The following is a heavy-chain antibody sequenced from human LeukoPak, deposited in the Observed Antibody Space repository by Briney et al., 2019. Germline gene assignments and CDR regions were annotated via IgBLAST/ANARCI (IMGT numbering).Heavy chain of an antibody. CDR1: GFTFSSYE. D-gene: IGHD5-18*01. V-gene: IGHV3-48*03. J-gene: IGHJ4*02. CDR2: ISSSGSTI. CDR3: AREGYSYDIDY. Sequence: GGSLRPSCAASGFTFSSYEMNWVRQAPGKGLEWVSYISSSGSTIYYADSVKGRFTISRDNAKNSLYLQMNSLRAEDTAVYYCAREGYSYDIDYWGQGTLVTVSS.